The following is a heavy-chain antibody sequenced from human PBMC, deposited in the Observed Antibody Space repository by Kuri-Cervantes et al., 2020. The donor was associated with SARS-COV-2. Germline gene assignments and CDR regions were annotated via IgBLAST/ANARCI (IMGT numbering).Heavy chain of an antibody. CDR2: VYPSGGT. CDR1: GGSISNYY. V-gene: IGHV4-4*07. Sequence: SETLSLTCTVSGGSISNYYWSWIRQPAGKGLEWIGRVYPSGGTNNNPSLKRRVTMSVDTSKNQFSLKLTSVTAPDTAVYYCARSRDGYSYNYWGQGTLVTVSS. D-gene: IGHD5-24*01. CDR3: ARSRDGYSYNY. J-gene: IGHJ4*02.